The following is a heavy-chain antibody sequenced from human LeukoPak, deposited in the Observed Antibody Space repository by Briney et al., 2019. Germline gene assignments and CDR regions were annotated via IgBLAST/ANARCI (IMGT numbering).Heavy chain of an antibody. CDR3: ARGDDSSGYSAPIDY. V-gene: IGHV3-23*01. J-gene: IGHJ4*02. CDR1: GITFSNYA. D-gene: IGHD3-22*01. Sequence: GGSLRLSCVASGITFSNYAVSWVRQAPEKGLDWVSVISGSAHKIRYADSVKGRFTISRDNSKNTLYLQMNSLRAEDTAVYYCARGDDSSGYSAPIDYWGQGTLVTVSS. CDR2: ISGSAHKI.